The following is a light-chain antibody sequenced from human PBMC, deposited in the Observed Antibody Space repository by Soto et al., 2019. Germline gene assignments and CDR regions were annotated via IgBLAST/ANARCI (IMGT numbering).Light chain of an antibody. Sequence: QSALTQPASVSGSPGQSITISCTGTSSDVGGYNYVSWYQQHPGKAPKLMIYDVSNRPSGVSNRFSGSKSGNTASLTISGLHAEDEDDYYCSSDTSSSALVVFGGGTKLTVL. CDR2: DVS. CDR1: SSDVGGYNY. V-gene: IGLV2-14*01. CDR3: SSDTSSSALVV. J-gene: IGLJ2*01.